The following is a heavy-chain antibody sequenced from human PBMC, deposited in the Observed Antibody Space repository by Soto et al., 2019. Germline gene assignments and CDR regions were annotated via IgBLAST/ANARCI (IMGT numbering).Heavy chain of an antibody. D-gene: IGHD4-4*01. CDR3: ATVRLYSNYHDFDA. CDR1: GFSFNFYD. J-gene: IGHJ5*02. Sequence: PGGSLRLSCAASGFSFNFYDMNWVRQAPGKGLEWVSSITGSSSDIHYADSVKGRFTISRDNAKNSLYLQMDSLRAEDTGVYYCATVRLYSNYHDFDAWGQGTLVTVSS. CDR2: ITGSSSDI. V-gene: IGHV3-21*06.